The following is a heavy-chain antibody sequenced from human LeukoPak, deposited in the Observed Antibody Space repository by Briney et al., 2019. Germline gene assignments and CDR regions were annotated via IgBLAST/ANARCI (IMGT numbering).Heavy chain of an antibody. D-gene: IGHD3-10*01. CDR1: GGSISSGGYY. J-gene: IGHJ5*02. CDR3: ASHGSRPYNWFDP. CDR2: IYYSGST. Sequence: SQTLSLTCTVSGGSISSGGYYWSWIRQHPGKGLEWIGYIYYSGSTYYNPSLKSRVTISVDTSKNQFSLKLSSVTAADTAVYYCASHGSRPYNWFDPWGQGTLVTVSS. V-gene: IGHV4-31*03.